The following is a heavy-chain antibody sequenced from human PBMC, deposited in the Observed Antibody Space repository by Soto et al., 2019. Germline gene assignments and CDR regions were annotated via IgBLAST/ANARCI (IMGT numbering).Heavy chain of an antibody. CDR1: GFIFNNYA. D-gene: IGHD3-10*01. J-gene: IGHJ4*02. CDR2: ISGSGGGT. CDR3: AKQQRYGSGSYYID. V-gene: IGHV3-23*01. Sequence: EVQLLESGGGLVQPGGSLRLSCAASGFIFNNYAMSWVRQAPGKGLEWVSGISGSGGGTYYAESVKGRFTISRDNSKDTLYVQMNSLRAEDTAVYYCAKQQRYGSGSYYIDWGQGSLVTVSS.